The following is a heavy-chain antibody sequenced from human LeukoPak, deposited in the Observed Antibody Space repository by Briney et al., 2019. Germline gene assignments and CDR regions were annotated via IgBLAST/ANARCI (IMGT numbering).Heavy chain of an antibody. Sequence: GGSLRLSCAASGFTFSSYGMHWVRQAPGKGLEWVAFIRYDGSNKYYADSVKGRFTISRDNSKNTLYLQMNSLRAEDTAVYYCAKDQLWFGELPSGYWGQGTLVTVSS. J-gene: IGHJ4*02. CDR1: GFTFSSYG. CDR2: IRYDGSNK. V-gene: IGHV3-30*02. CDR3: AKDQLWFGELPSGY. D-gene: IGHD3-10*01.